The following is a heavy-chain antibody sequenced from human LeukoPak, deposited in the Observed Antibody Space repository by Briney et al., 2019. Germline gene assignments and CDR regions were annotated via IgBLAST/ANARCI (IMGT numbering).Heavy chain of an antibody. Sequence: GGSLRLSCEASGFSVSTTYMSWVRQAPGKGLEWVSIIYSAGNTYYADSVKGRFTISRDNSKNTLYPQMNSLRADDTAVYFCARGRYSYGSSIFDFWGQGTLVTVSS. J-gene: IGHJ4*02. CDR2: IYSAGNT. CDR1: GFSVSTTY. D-gene: IGHD5-18*01. CDR3: ARGRYSYGSSIFDF. V-gene: IGHV3-53*01.